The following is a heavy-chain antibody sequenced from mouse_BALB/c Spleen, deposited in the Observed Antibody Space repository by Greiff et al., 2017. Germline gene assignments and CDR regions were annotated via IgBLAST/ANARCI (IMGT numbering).Heavy chain of an antibody. Sequence: EVQLQQSGPELVKPGASVKISCKASGYSFTGYYMHWVKQSHVKSLEWIGRINPYNGATSYNQNFKDKASLTVDKSSSTAYMQLSSPTSEDSAVYYCTRSYYDYDYYAMDYWGQGTSVTVSS. J-gene: IGHJ4*01. CDR2: INPYNGAT. V-gene: IGHV1-42*01. CDR1: GYSFTGYY. CDR3: TRSYYDYDYYAMDY. D-gene: IGHD2-4*01.